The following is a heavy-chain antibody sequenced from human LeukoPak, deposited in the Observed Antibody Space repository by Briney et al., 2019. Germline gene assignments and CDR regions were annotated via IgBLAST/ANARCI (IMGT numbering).Heavy chain of an antibody. CDR3: ARAPGFGYYYMDV. J-gene: IGHJ6*03. Sequence: SETLSLTCTVSGVSISSSSYFWGWIRQPPGKGLEWIGSIYYSGSTYYNPSLKSRVTISVDTSKNQFSLKLSSVTAADTAVYYCARAPGFGYYYMDVWGKGTTVIVSS. CDR1: GVSISSSSYF. CDR2: IYYSGST. V-gene: IGHV4-39*01. D-gene: IGHD3-16*01.